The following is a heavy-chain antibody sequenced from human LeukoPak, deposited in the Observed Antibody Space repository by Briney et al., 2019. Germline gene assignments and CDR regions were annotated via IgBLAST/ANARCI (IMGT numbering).Heavy chain of an antibody. Sequence: GGSLRLSCAASGFTVRINEMSWVRQAPGRGLEWVSSISGTDGRTFYADSVKGRFTISRDNSKNTLHLQMNTLRAEDTAIYYCAKSLGDFWSGIYYYYMDVWGKGTTVTVSS. D-gene: IGHD3-3*01. CDR3: AKSLGDFWSGIYYYYMDV. CDR1: GFTVRINE. V-gene: IGHV3-23*01. CDR2: ISGTDGRT. J-gene: IGHJ6*03.